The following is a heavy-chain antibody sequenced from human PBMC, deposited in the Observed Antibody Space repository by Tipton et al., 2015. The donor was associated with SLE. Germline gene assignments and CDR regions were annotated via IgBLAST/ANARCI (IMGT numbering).Heavy chain of an antibody. CDR1: GFTFSNAW. CDR3: TTDLWSGERDPYYYYYMDV. J-gene: IGHJ6*03. V-gene: IGHV3-15*01. D-gene: IGHD3-10*01. Sequence: SLRLSCAASGFTFSNAWMSWVRQAPGKGLEWVGRIKSKTDGGTTDYAAPVKGRFTISRHDSKNTLYLQMNSLKTEDTAVYYCTTDLWSGERDPYYYYYMDVWGKGTTVTVSS. CDR2: IKSKTDGGTT.